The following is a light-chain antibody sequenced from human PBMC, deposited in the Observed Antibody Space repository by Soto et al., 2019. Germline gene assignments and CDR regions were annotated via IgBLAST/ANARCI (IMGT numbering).Light chain of an antibody. V-gene: IGKV3-15*01. Sequence: EIVMTQSPDTLSVSPGESATLSCRASQSVSSNLAWYQQKPGQAPRLLIYGASTRATGIPASFSGSGSGTEFTLTISSLQSEDFAVYYCQQYNNWPITFGQGTRLEIK. J-gene: IGKJ5*01. CDR3: QQYNNWPIT. CDR1: QSVSSN. CDR2: GAS.